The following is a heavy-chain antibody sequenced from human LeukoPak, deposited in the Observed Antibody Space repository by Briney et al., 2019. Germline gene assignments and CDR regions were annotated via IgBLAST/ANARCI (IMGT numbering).Heavy chain of an antibody. V-gene: IGHV6-1*01. Sequence: SQTHSLTCAISGDSVSRISAAWNWIRQSPSRGLEWLGRIYYRSNFNTDYAVSVKSRMTISPDTSKNQFSLHLSSVTPEDTAVYYCARDRDNNSFSSYGMDVWGQGTTVTVSS. J-gene: IGHJ6*02. D-gene: IGHD2/OR15-2a*01. CDR1: GDSVSRISAA. CDR2: IYYRSNFNT. CDR3: ARDRDNNSFSSYGMDV.